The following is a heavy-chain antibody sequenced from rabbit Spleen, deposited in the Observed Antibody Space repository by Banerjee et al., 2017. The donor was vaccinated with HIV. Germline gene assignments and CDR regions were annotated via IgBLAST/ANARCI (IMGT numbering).Heavy chain of an antibody. CDR3: ARDVDDNGRGYNMHSFDL. V-gene: IGHV1S40*01. J-gene: IGHJ4*01. CDR2: IAGSSSGFT. D-gene: IGHD7-1*01. Sequence: QSLEESGGGLVQPEGSLALTCKASGFSFSSSDYICWVRQAPGKGLEWISCIAGSSSGFTYSATWAKGRFTISKTSSTTVTLQMTSLTAADTATYFCARDVDDNGRGYNMHSFDLWGPGTLVTVS. CDR1: GFSFSSSDY.